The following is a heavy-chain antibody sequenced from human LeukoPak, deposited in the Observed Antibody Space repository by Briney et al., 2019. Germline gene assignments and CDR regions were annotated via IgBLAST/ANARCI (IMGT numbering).Heavy chain of an antibody. CDR3: AKVWVVAVIYDSSGYYDDY. CDR2: ISGSGGST. D-gene: IGHD3-22*01. CDR1: GFTFSSYA. J-gene: IGHJ4*02. V-gene: IGHV3-23*01. Sequence: PGGSLRLSCAASGFTFSSYAMSWVRQAPGKGREWVSAISGSGGSTYYADSVKGRFTISRDNSKNTLYLQMNSLRAEDSAVYYCAKVWVVAVIYDSSGYYDDYWGQGTLVTVSS.